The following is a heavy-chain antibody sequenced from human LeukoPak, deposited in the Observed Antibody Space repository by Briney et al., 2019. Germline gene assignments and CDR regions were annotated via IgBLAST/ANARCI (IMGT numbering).Heavy chain of an antibody. CDR2: ISGDGGST. CDR3: VRDLFPDAFDI. J-gene: IGHJ3*02. V-gene: IGHV3-74*01. CDR1: GFTFRHFW. D-gene: IGHD2-21*01. Sequence: GGSLRLSCAASGFTFRHFWMHWVRQAPGKGLVWVSRISGDGGSTVYADFVKGRFTISRDNAKNTLYLQMNSLRGDDTALYYCVRDLFPDAFDIWGQGTMVTVFS.